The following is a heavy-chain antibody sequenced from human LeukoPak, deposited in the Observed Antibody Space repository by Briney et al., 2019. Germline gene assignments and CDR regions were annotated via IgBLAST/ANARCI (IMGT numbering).Heavy chain of an antibody. CDR2: AYYSGST. CDR3: ARVPAALIVVVPAAYMDV. Sequence: SETLSLTCTVSGGSISLTNYYWDWIRQSPGKGLEWIGSAYYSGSTYYNPSLKSRVTISVDTSKNQFSLKLSSVTAADTAVYYCARVPAALIVVVPAAYMDVWGKGTTVTVSS. V-gene: IGHV4-39*07. CDR1: GGSISLTNYY. J-gene: IGHJ6*03. D-gene: IGHD2-2*01.